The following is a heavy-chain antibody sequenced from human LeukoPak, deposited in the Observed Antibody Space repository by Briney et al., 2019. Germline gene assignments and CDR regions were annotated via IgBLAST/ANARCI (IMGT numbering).Heavy chain of an antibody. V-gene: IGHV1-18*01. CDR1: GYTFTSYG. J-gene: IGHJ4*02. D-gene: IGHD3-22*01. Sequence: GASVKVSCKASGYTFTSYGISWVRQAPGQGLEWMGWISAYNGNTNYAQKLQGRVTMTTDTSTSTAYMELRSLRSDDTAVYYCARDAHDSSGYYYPNYFDYWGQGTLVTVSS. CDR3: ARDAHDSSGYYYPNYFDY. CDR2: ISAYNGNT.